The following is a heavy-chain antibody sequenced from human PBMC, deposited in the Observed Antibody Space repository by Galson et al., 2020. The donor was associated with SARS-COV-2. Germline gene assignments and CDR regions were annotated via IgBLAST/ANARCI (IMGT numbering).Heavy chain of an antibody. V-gene: IGHV1-18*04. CDR3: AGGAPYYYDSSAEDWFDP. CDR1: GYTFTSYG. D-gene: IGHD3-22*01. J-gene: IGHJ5*02. CDR2: ISAYNGNT. Sequence: ASVKVSCKASGYTFTSYGISWVRQAPGQGLEWMGWISAYNGNTNYAQKLQGRVTMTTDTSTSTAYMELRSLRSDDTAVYYCAGGAPYYYDSSAEDWFDPWGQGALVTVSS.